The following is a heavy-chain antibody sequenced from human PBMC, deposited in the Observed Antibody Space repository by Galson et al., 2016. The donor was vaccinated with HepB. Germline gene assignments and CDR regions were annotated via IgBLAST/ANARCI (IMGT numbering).Heavy chain of an antibody. V-gene: IGHV4-31*03. CDR2: IYHSGNA. D-gene: IGHD5-24*01. CDR3: ARDGLWLQVALDI. Sequence: TLSLTCTVSGGSINIGGYHWSWIRQHPGKGLEWIGNIYHSGNAAYNPSLNNRASISVDTSRNQVSLNLMPMTVADTAVYYCARDGLWLQVALDIWGQGVMVTVSS. CDR1: GGSINIGGYH. J-gene: IGHJ3*02.